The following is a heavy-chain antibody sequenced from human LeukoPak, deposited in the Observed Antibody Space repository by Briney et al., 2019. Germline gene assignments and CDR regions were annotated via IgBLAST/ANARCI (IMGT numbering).Heavy chain of an antibody. CDR1: GFTFSSYA. D-gene: IGHD6-13*01. V-gene: IGHV3-23*01. CDR3: AKLYSSTWYFFDY. CDR2: ISSSDGST. J-gene: IGHJ4*02. Sequence: GGSLRLSCAASGFTFSSYAMSWVRQAPGKGLEGVSTISSSDGSTYYADSVKGRFTISRDNSKNTLYLQMNSLRAEDTAVYYCAKLYSSTWYFFDYWGQGTLVTVSS.